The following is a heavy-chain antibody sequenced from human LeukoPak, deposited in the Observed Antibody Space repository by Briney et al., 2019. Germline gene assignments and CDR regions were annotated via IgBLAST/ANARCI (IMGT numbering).Heavy chain of an antibody. CDR3: AGHHPRNTVDF. CDR2: ISDIGSI. V-gene: IGHV4-59*08. D-gene: IGHD2/OR15-2a*01. Sequence: SETLSLTCTVSGGSISSYYWSWIRQPPGKGLEWIAYISDIGSINYNPSLQSRVTISLDTSKTQLSLKLRSVTAADTAVYYCAGHHPRNTVDFWGQGTLVTVSS. CDR1: GGSISSYY. J-gene: IGHJ4*02.